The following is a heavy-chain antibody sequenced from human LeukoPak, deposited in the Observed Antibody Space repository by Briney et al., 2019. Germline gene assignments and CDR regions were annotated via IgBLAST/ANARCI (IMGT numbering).Heavy chain of an antibody. D-gene: IGHD3-3*01. CDR1: GGSISNNTYY. CDR3: ARHARYRSGVWSGYWHFDY. Sequence: SETLSLTCTVSGGSISNNTYYWGWIRQPPGKGLEWIGTIYYSGNTYYNPSLKSRVTISVDTSKNQFSLKLTSVTAADTAVYYCARHARYRSGVWSGYWHFDYWGQGTLVTISS. J-gene: IGHJ4*02. V-gene: IGHV4-39*01. CDR2: IYYSGNT.